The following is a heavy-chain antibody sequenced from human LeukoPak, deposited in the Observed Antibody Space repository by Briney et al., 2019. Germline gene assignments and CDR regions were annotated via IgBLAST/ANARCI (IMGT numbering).Heavy chain of an antibody. Sequence: PSETLSLTCAVYGGSFSGYYWSWIRQPPGKGLEWIGSIYYSGSTYYNPSLKSRLTLSVGTSKNQFSLRLSSVTAADTAVYYCASSFYCGSATCKRDYWGREPWLPSPQ. CDR3: ASSFYCGSATCKRDY. CDR1: GGSFSGYY. CDR2: IYYSGST. D-gene: IGHD2-2*01. J-gene: IGHJ4*02. V-gene: IGHV4-34*01.